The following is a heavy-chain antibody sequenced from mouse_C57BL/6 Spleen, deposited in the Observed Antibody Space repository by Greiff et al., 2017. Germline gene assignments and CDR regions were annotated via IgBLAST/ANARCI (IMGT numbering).Heavy chain of an antibody. D-gene: IGHD2-3*01. Sequence: QVQLQQPGAELVKPGASVKLSCKASGYTFTSYWMHWVKQRPGQGLEWIGMIHPNSGSTNYNEKFKSKATLTVDKSSSTAYMQLSSLTSEDSAVYYCARWDLLVRPGDDGYIAYWGQGTLVTVSA. CDR3: ARWDLLVRPGDDGYIAY. CDR2: IHPNSGST. CDR1: GYTFTSYW. V-gene: IGHV1-64*01. J-gene: IGHJ3*01.